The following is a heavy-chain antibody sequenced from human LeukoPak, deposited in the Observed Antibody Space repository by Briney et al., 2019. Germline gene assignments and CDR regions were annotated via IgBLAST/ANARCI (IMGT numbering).Heavy chain of an antibody. CDR3: AKVAGDRMDY. V-gene: IGHV1-18*01. J-gene: IGHJ4*02. CDR2: ISANTGKT. Sequence: APVMVSCKASGYTFATYGFCWVRQAPGHGLEWMGWISANTGKTDYAQKFQGRVTMTTDTSTSTAYMELRSLRPDDTAVYYCAKVAGDRMDYWGQGTLLTVSS. D-gene: IGHD6-13*01. CDR1: GYTFATYG.